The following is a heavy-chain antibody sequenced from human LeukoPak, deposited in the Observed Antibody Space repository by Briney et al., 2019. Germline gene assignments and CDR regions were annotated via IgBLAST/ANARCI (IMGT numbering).Heavy chain of an antibody. J-gene: IGHJ4*02. Sequence: PGGALRLSFSASWVTVNRNYKSLGRPAPGEGLEWVSVVASDGSTKYADSVKSRFAISRDNSKNTLYLQMNSLRAEDTGVYYCAKATVGGYEDWGQGTLVTVSS. V-gene: IGHV3-53*01. CDR3: AKATVGGYED. CDR2: VASDGST. CDR1: WVTVNRNY. D-gene: IGHD5-12*01.